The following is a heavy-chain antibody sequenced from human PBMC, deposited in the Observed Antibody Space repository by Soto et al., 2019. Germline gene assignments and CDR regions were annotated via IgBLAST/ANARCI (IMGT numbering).Heavy chain of an antibody. CDR3: ARAPGGPSFDY. CDR1: GYTFTSYA. V-gene: IGHV1-3*01. D-gene: IGHD3-10*01. CDR2: INAGNGNT. J-gene: IGHJ4*02. Sequence: QVQLVQSGAEVKKPGASVKVFCKATGYTFTSYAMHWVRQAPGQRLEWMGWINAGNGNTKYSQKFQGRVTITTDTSASTAYMELSSLRSEDTAVYYCARAPGGPSFDYWGQGTLVTVSS.